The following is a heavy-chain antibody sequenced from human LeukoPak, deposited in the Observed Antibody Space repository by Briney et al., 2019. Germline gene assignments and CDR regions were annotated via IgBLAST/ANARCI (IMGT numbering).Heavy chain of an antibody. Sequence: GGSLRLSCAASGFTFSSYEINWVRQAPGKGLEWVSYISSGGSTVYYADSVKGRFTISRDNAKNSLYLQMSSLRAEDTAVYYCARAFYGDLDYWGQGTLVSVSS. CDR3: ARAFYGDLDY. CDR2: ISSGGSTV. D-gene: IGHD4-17*01. J-gene: IGHJ4*02. CDR1: GFTFSSYE. V-gene: IGHV3-48*03.